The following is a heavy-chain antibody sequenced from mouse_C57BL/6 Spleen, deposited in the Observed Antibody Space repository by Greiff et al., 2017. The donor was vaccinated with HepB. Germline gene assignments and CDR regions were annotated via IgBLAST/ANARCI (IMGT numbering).Heavy chain of an antibody. CDR3: ARVVSLPLGRDY. CDR2: IYPRSGNT. CDR1: GYTFTSYG. V-gene: IGHV1-81*01. J-gene: IGHJ4*01. Sequence: VQLQESGAELARPGASVKLSCKASGYTFTSYGISWVKQRTGQGLEWIGEIYPRSGNTYYNEKFKGKATLTADKSSSTAYMELRSLTSEDSAVYFCARVVSLPLGRDYWGQGTSVTVSS. D-gene: IGHD3-1*01.